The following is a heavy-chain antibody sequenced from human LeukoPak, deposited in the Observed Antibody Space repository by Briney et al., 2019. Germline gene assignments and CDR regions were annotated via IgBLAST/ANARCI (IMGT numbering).Heavy chain of an antibody. V-gene: IGHV1-2*04. CDR2: INPNSGGT. J-gene: IGHJ3*02. CDR3: ARDVGYCSSTSCHTVSAFDI. Sequence: ASEKVSCKASGYTFTGYYMHWVRQAPGQGLEWMGWINPNSGGTNYAQKFQGWVTMTRDTSISTAYMELSRLRSDDTAVYYCARDVGYCSSTSCHTVSAFDIWGQGTMVTVSS. CDR1: GYTFTGYY. D-gene: IGHD2-2*01.